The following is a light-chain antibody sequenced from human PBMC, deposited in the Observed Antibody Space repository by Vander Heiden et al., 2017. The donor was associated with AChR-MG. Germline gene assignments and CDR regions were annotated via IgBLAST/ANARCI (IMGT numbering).Light chain of an antibody. J-gene: IGLJ2*01. CDR1: SSDVGGYNY. V-gene: IGLV2-14*03. CDR3: SSYTSSSTLV. Sequence: QSALTQPASVSGSPGQSITISCTGTSSDVGGYNYVSWYQQHPGKAPKLMIYDVSNRPSVVSNRFSGSKSGYTASLTISGLQAEDEADYYCSSYTSSSTLVFGGGTKLTVL. CDR2: DVS.